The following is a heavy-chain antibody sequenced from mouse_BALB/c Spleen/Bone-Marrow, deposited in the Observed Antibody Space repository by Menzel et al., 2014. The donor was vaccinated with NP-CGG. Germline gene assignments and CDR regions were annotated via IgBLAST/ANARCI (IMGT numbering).Heavy chain of an antibody. D-gene: IGHD2-1*01. CDR1: GISITTGNYR. CDR2: IYYSGTI. V-gene: IGHV3-5*02. CDR3: ARYYGNYFDY. J-gene: IGHJ2*01. Sequence: VQLQQSGPGLVKPSQTVSLPCTVTGISITTGNYRWSWIRQFPGNKLEWIGYIYYSGTITYNPSLTSRTTITRDTSXNQFFLEMNSLTAEDTTTYYCARYYGNYFDYWGQGTTLTVSS.